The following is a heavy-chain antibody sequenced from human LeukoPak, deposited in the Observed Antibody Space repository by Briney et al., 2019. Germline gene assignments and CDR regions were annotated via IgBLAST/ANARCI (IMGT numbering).Heavy chain of an antibody. CDR2: IYPYDSDT. J-gene: IGHJ4*02. V-gene: IGHV5-51*01. Sequence: GESLKISCKASGYSFTSYWVGWVRQMPGKGLEWMGIIYPYDSDTRYSPSFQGQVTISADKSISTAYLQWSNLKASDTAMYYCARHIGYSAWNPDYWGQGTLVTVSS. CDR3: ARHIGYSAWNPDY. CDR1: GYSFTSYW. D-gene: IGHD5-12*01.